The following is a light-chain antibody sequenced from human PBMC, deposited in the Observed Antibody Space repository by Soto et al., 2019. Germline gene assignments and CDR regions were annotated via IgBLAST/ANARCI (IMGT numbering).Light chain of an antibody. V-gene: IGLV1-47*01. Sequence: QAVVTQPPSASGTPGQRVTISCSGSSSNIGSNYVYWYQQLPGTAPKLLIYRNNQRPSGVPDRFSGSKSGTSASLAISGLRSEDEADYYCAAWDDGLSGWVFGGGTELTVL. CDR3: AAWDDGLSGWV. CDR2: RNN. J-gene: IGLJ3*02. CDR1: SSNIGSNY.